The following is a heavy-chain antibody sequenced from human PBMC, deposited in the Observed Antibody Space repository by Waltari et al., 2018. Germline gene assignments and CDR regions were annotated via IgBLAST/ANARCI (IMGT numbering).Heavy chain of an antibody. J-gene: IGHJ5*02. CDR3: AKGPAARTNWFDP. CDR1: GIIFSRYD. Sequence: EVQLLESGGGLVQPGGSLGLPCAASGIIFSRYDMSWVRQAPGKGLEWVSGISGSGSKIHYADSVRGRFTISRDNSKNTVYLQMNSLRAEDTAVYYCAKGPAARTNWFDPWGQGTLVTVSS. V-gene: IGHV3-23*01. CDR2: ISGSGSKI. D-gene: IGHD2-2*01.